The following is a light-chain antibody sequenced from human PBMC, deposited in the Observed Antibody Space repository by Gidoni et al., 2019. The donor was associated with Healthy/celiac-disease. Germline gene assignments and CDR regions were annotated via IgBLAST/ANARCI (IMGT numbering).Light chain of an antibody. J-gene: IGKJ1*01. V-gene: IGKV1-39*01. CDR1: QRISSY. Sequence: DIQMTQSPSSLSASVGDRVTITCRARQRISSYLHWYQQKPGKAPKLLIYAASSLQSGVPLRFSGSGSGTDFTLTISSLQPEDFATYYCQQSYSTLQTFGQGTKVEIK. CDR2: AAS. CDR3: QQSYSTLQT.